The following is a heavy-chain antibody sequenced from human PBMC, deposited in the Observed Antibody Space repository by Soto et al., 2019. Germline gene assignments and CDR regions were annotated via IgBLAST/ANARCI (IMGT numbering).Heavy chain of an antibody. CDR1: GYSFTSYW. J-gene: IGHJ6*02. CDR3: ARLGAYSSSPRALHYYYGMDV. V-gene: IGHV5-10-1*01. Sequence: GESLKISCKGSGYSFTSYWISWVRQMPGKGLEWMGRIDPSDSYTNYSPSFQGHVTISADKSISTAYLQWSSLKASDTAMYYCARLGAYSSSPRALHYYYGMDVWGQGTTVTVSS. CDR2: IDPSDSYT. D-gene: IGHD6-6*01.